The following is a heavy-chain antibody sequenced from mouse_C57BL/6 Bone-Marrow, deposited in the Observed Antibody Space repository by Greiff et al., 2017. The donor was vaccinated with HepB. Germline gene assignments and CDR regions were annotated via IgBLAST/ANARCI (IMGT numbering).Heavy chain of an antibody. CDR3: ARAPYYGYDEDYFDY. CDR1: GYSITSGYY. CDR2: ISYDGSN. V-gene: IGHV3-6*01. Sequence: VQLKESGPGLVKPSQSLSLTCSVTGYSITSGYYWNWIRQFPGNKLEWMGYISYDGSNNYNPSLKNRISITRDTSKNQFFLKLNSVTTEDTATYYCARAPYYGYDEDYFDYWGQGTTLTVSS. D-gene: IGHD2-9*01. J-gene: IGHJ2*01.